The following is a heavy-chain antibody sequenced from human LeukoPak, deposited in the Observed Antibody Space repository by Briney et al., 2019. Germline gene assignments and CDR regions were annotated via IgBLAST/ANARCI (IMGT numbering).Heavy chain of an antibody. CDR1: GFTVSSNY. V-gene: IGHV3-66*01. CDR3: ARELTTFYYDISGYYGHAFDI. J-gene: IGHJ3*02. CDR2: IYSGGGT. Sequence: GGSLRLSCAASGFTVSSNYMSWVRQAPGKGLEWVSVIYSGGGTYYADSVKGRFTISRDNSKNTLFLQMNSLRAEDTAVYYCARELTTFYYDISGYYGHAFDIWGQGTMVTVSS. D-gene: IGHD3-22*01.